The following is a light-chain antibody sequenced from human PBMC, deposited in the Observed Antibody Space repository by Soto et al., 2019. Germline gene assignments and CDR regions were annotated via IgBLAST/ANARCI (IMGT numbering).Light chain of an antibody. Sequence: EIVLTQSPGTLSSSPGGRATLSCRASQSVTNNYLAWYQQKLGQAPRLLIWGASIRAADLPDRFSGGGSGTDFTLTISRLETEDVAVYYCHQYGSSPGTFGQGTKVEIK. CDR3: HQYGSSPGT. CDR2: GAS. CDR1: QSVTNNY. V-gene: IGKV3-20*01. J-gene: IGKJ1*01.